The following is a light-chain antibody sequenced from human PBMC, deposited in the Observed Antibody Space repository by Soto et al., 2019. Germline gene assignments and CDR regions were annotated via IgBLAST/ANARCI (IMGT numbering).Light chain of an antibody. CDR3: AAWDDSLSGRV. Sequence: QLVLTQPPSASGTPGQRVTISCSGSSSNIGSNYVYWYQQLPGTAPKLLIYRNNQRPSGVPDRFSGSKSGTSASLAISGLRSEDEADYYCAAWDDSLSGRVFGGGTKVTVL. CDR2: RNN. J-gene: IGLJ3*02. CDR1: SSNIGSNY. V-gene: IGLV1-47*01.